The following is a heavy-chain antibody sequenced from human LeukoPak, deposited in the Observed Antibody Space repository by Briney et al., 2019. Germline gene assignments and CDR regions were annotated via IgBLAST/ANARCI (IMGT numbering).Heavy chain of an antibody. CDR2: ISYDGTKT. V-gene: IGHV3-30*04. J-gene: IGHJ4*02. D-gene: IGHD3-10*01. Sequence: GRSLRLSCAPSGFTFSSSNMPWVRQSPGKGLEWVALISYDGTKTYYAESVKGRFTISRDNSKNTLFLQMNSLSAEDTAMYYCEREWFGESNWGQGTLVTVSS. CDR1: GFTFSSSN. CDR3: EREWFGESN.